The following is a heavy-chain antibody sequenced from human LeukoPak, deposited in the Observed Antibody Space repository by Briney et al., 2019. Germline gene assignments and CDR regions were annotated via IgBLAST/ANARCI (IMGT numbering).Heavy chain of an antibody. D-gene: IGHD3-9*01. J-gene: IGHJ5*02. CDR2: IYYSGST. V-gene: IGHV4-59*01. CDR1: GGSISSYY. CDR3: ARGYYDILTGYYANWFDP. Sequence: PSETLSLTCTVSGGSISSYYWSWIRQPPGKGLGWIGYIYYSGSTNYNPSLKSRVTISVDTSKNQFSLKLSSVTAADTAVYYCARGYYDILTGYYANWFDPWGQGTLVTVSS.